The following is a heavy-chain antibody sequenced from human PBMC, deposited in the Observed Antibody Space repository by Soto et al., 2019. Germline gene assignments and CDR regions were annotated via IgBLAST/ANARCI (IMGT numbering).Heavy chain of an antibody. V-gene: IGHV1-8*01. CDR2: MNPNSGNT. CDR3: ARAQRITMVRGVWFDP. CDR1: GYTFTSYD. D-gene: IGHD3-10*01. J-gene: IGHJ5*02. Sequence: AASVKVSCKASGYTFTSYDINWVRQATGQGLEWMGWMNPNSGNTGYAQKFQGRVTMTRNTSISTAYMELSSLRSEDTAVYYCARAQRITMVRGVWFDPWGQGTLVTVSS.